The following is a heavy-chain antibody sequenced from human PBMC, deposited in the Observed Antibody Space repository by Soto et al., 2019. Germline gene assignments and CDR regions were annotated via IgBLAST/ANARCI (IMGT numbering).Heavy chain of an antibody. CDR3: ATDGDSADYGY. CDR2: IIPMFPTT. CDR1: GDTFGRNA. Sequence: QVPLVQSGAGVKRPGSSVKVSCKASGDTFGRNAIHWVRQAPGQGLEWMGGIIPMFPTTNYAQKFKGRLTIYADKSTDTAYMEMTSLRSEDTAVYYCATDGDSADYGYWGQGTLVTVSS. V-gene: IGHV1-69*06. J-gene: IGHJ4*02. D-gene: IGHD2-21*01.